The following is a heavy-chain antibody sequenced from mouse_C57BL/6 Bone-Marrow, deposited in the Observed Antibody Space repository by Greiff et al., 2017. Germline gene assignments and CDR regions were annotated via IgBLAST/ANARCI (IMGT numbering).Heavy chain of an antibody. CDR1: GYTFTSYW. J-gene: IGHJ4*01. Sequence: QVQLQQPGAELVMPGASVKLSCKASGYTFTSYWMHWVKQRPGQGLEWIGEIDPCDSYTNYNEKFKGKSTLTVDKSSSTAYMNLSSLTSEDSAFYYCASLLLCNNDYAMDYWGQGTSVTVSS. V-gene: IGHV1-69*01. D-gene: IGHD2-1*01. CDR3: ASLLLCNNDYAMDY. CDR2: IDPCDSYT.